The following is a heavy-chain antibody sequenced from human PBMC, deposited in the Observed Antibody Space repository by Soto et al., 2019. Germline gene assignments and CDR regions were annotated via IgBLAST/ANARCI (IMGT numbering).Heavy chain of an antibody. D-gene: IGHD4-4*01. J-gene: IGHJ6*02. CDR1: GFNFSNYG. CDR3: AKAADSEFYYAYGMYV. Sequence: QVQLVESGGGVVQPGMSLTLSCAVSGFNFSNYGIHWVRQAPGKGLEWVAVISQNGVNKYYGESVQGRFTLSRDNYQNTLNLEMNNLRPEDTAVYYCAKAADSEFYYAYGMYVWGQGTTVTVSS. V-gene: IGHV3-30*18. CDR2: ISQNGVNK.